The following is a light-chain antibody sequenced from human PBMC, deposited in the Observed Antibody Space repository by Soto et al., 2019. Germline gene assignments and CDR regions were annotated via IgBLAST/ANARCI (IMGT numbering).Light chain of an antibody. CDR3: QQRSNWPPAIT. CDR1: QSVSTTY. V-gene: IGKV3-11*01. J-gene: IGKJ5*01. CDR2: DAS. Sequence: ETVLTQSPGTLSLSPGERATLSCRASQSVSTTYLAWYQQKPGQAPRLLIYDASNRATGIPARFSGSGSGTYFTLTISSLEPEDFAVYYCQQRSNWPPAITFGQGTRLEIK.